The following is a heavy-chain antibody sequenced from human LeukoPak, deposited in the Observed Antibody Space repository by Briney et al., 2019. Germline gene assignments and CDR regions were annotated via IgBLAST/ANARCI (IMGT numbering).Heavy chain of an antibody. CDR3: ARDSRSRRNYYYMDV. V-gene: IGHV1-46*01. J-gene: IGHJ6*03. Sequence: ASVKVSCTASGFTFTNYNMHWVRQAPGQGLEWMGIINPGGGSTNYAQNFQARVTMTRDTSISTAYMELSRLRSDDTAVYYCARDSRSRRNYYYMDVWGKGTTVT. CDR1: GFTFTNYN. CDR2: INPGGGST.